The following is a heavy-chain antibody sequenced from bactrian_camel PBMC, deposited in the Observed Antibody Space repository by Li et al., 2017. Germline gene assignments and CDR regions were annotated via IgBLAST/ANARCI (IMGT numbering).Heavy chain of an antibody. CDR2: IGIDGRT. Sequence: VQLVESGGGSVQAGGSLRLSCAASGYSSNTFCMGWFRRVPGKEREGVAGIGIDGRTAYADSVKGRFTISQDKAKNTLYLQMNSLQPEDTAVYSCAAVSRPRGVVVAAYDQYEHWGQGTQVTVS. V-gene: IGHV3S55*01. CDR1: GYSSNTFC. CDR3: AAVSRPRGVVVAAYDQYEH. D-gene: IGHD7*01. J-gene: IGHJ4*01.